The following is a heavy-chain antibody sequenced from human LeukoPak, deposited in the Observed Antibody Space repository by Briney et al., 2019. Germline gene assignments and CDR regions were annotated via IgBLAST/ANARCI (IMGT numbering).Heavy chain of an antibody. CDR2: IIPIFGTA. J-gene: IGHJ5*02. D-gene: IGHD3-22*01. CDR1: GGTFSSYA. Sequence: GASVKVSCKASGGTFSSYAISWVRQAPGQGLEWMGGIIPIFGTANYAQKFQGRVTITADESTSTAYMELSSLRSEDTAVYYCARGAYYYDSSGYSLLWFDPWGQGTLVTVSS. CDR3: ARGAYYYDSSGYSLLWFDP. V-gene: IGHV1-69*13.